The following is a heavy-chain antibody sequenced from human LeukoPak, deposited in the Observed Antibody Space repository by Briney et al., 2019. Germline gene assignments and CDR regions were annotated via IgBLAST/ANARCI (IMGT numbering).Heavy chain of an antibody. V-gene: IGHV3-53*01. J-gene: IGHJ4*02. Sequence: GGSLRLSCAASGFTVSSNYMSWVRQAPGKGLEWVSVIYSGGSTYYADSVKGRFTISRDNSKNTLYLQMNSLGAEDTAVYYCARDDNYGGNYFDYWGQGTLVTVSS. CDR2: IYSGGST. D-gene: IGHD4-17*01. CDR3: ARDDNYGGNYFDY. CDR1: GFTVSSNY.